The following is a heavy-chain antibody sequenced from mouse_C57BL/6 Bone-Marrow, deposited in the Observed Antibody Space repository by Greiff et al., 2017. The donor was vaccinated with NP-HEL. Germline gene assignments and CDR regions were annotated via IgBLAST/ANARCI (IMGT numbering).Heavy chain of an antibody. V-gene: IGHV5-6*01. D-gene: IGHD2-5*01. CDR1: GFTFSSYG. J-gene: IGHJ3*01. CDR3: ARHTYYSNDAY. CDR2: ISSGGSYT. Sequence: EVKLQESGGDLVKPGGSLKLSCAASGFTFSSYGMSWVRQTPDKRLEWVATISSGGSYTYYPDSVKGRFTISRDNAKNTLYLQMSSLKSEDTAMYYCARHTYYSNDAYWGQGTLVTVSA.